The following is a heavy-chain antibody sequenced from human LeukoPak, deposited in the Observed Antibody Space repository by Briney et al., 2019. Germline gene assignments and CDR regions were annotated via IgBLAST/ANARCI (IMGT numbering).Heavy chain of an antibody. V-gene: IGHV4-39*01. CDR1: GGSISSSSYY. J-gene: IGHJ4*02. CDR2: IYYSGST. D-gene: IGHD6-13*01. Sequence: SETLSLTCTVSGGSISSSSYYWGWIRQPLGKGLEWIGSIYYSGSTYYNPSPKSRVTISVDTSKNQFSLKLSSVTAADTAVYYCARRLAGTEDYWGQGTLVTVSS. CDR3: ARRLAGTEDY.